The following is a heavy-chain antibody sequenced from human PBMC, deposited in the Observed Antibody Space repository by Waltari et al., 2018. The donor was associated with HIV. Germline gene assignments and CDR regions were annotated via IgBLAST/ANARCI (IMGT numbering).Heavy chain of an antibody. D-gene: IGHD6-19*01. J-gene: IGHJ4*02. V-gene: IGHV4-59*01. CDR2: IYYSGT. CDR3: ARELFSSGHAFDY. CDR1: GGSISSYY. Sequence: QVQLQESGPGLVKPSESLSLICTVSGGSISSYYWSWIRQPPGKGLEWIGYIYYSGTTYNPSLKSRVTISLDTSKNQFSLKMSSVTAADTAVYYCARELFSSGHAFDYWGQGTLVTVSS.